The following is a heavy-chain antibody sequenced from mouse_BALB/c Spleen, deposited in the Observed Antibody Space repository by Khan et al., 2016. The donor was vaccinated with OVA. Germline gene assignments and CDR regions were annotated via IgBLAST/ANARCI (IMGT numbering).Heavy chain of an antibody. Sequence: VQLKESGAELARPGASVKLSCKASGYTFTDYYIDWVKQRTGQGFRWMGGINTGSGNRYYTENFKGKVTLTAEKSSNTAFLQLSSLTSDDSAVYFCASEWGAWFAYWGQGTLVTVSA. J-gene: IGHJ3*01. CDR2: INTGSGNR. CDR3: ASEWGAWFAY. CDR1: GYTFTDYY. V-gene: IGHV1-76*01.